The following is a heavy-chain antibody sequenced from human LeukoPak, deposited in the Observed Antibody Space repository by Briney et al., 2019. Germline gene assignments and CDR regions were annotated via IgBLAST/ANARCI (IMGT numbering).Heavy chain of an antibody. Sequence: ASVKVSCKASGYTFTGYYMHWVRQAPGQGLEWMGWINPNSGGTNYAQKFQGRVTMTRDTSISTAYMELSRLRSDDTAVYYCARDLVLAGAAMVTPYFDYWGQGTLVTVSS. CDR2: INPNSGGT. CDR3: ARDLVLAGAAMVTPYFDY. J-gene: IGHJ4*02. V-gene: IGHV1-2*02. CDR1: GYTFTGYY. D-gene: IGHD5-18*01.